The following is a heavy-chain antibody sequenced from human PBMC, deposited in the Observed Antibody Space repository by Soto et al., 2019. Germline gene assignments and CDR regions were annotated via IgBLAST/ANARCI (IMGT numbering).Heavy chain of an antibody. Sequence: GGSRRLSYAASGFTFSSYIMNWVRQAPGKGLEWVSSISSSSSYIYYADSVKGRFTISRDNAKNSLYLQMNSLRAEDTAVYYCARDFDRYCSSTSCYTAAYYYYYGMDVWGQGT. CDR2: ISSSSSYI. D-gene: IGHD2-2*02. CDR1: GFTFSSYI. J-gene: IGHJ6*02. V-gene: IGHV3-21*01. CDR3: ARDFDRYCSSTSCYTAAYYYYYGMDV.